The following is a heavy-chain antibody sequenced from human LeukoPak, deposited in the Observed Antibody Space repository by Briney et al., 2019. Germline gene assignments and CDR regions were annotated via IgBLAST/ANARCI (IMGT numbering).Heavy chain of an antibody. D-gene: IGHD1-26*01. CDR3: ARSRAPVAGSRTNWFDP. V-gene: IGHV4-59*08. Sequence: SETLSLTCTVSGGSISSYYWSWIRQPPGKGLEWIGYIYYSGSTNYNPSLKSRVPISVDTSKNQFSLKLSSVTAADTAVYYCARSRAPVAGSRTNWFDPWGQGTLVTVSS. CDR2: IYYSGST. J-gene: IGHJ5*02. CDR1: GGSISSYY.